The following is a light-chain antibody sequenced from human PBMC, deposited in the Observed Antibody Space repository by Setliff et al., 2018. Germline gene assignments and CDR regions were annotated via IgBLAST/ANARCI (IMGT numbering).Light chain of an antibody. CDR3: SSYTSSSTPYV. CDR2: DVS. Sequence: QSVLTLPASVSGSPGQSITISCTGTSSDVGGYNYVSWYQQHPGKAPKLMIYDVSKRPSGVSNRFSGSKPGNTASLTISGLQAEDEADYYCSSYTSSSTPYVFGTGTKVTVL. J-gene: IGLJ1*01. CDR1: SSDVGGYNY. V-gene: IGLV2-14*01.